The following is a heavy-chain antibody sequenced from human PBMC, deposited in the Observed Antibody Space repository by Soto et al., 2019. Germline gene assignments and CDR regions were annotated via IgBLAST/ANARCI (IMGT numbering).Heavy chain of an antibody. Sequence: QVQLVQSGAEVKKPGASVKVSCKASGYTFTSYDINWVRQATGQGLEWMGWMNPNTGNTGYAQKFQGRVTMTRNTSISTAYMELSSLRSEETAVYYCARGYCSSTSCFLNYYYYYRDVWGKGTTVTVAS. CDR2: MNPNTGNT. CDR3: ARGYCSSTSCFLNYYYYYRDV. D-gene: IGHD2-2*01. CDR1: GYTFTSYD. J-gene: IGHJ6*03. V-gene: IGHV1-8*01.